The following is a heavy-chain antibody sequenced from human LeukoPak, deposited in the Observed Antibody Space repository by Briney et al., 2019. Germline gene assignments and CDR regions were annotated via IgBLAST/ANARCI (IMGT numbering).Heavy chain of an antibody. CDR3: AKVRGTYSSGSFFDY. V-gene: IGHV3-9*01. CDR1: GITFANNA. Sequence: GRSLRLSCAAPGITFANNAMHWVRQAPGKGLEWLSITSRNSGYIGQAESVRGRFTISRDNAKKSLDVQMNSLRAEDTDFYFCAKVRGTYSSGSFFDYWGQGTLVTVSS. J-gene: IGHJ4*02. D-gene: IGHD6-19*01. CDR2: TSRNSGYI.